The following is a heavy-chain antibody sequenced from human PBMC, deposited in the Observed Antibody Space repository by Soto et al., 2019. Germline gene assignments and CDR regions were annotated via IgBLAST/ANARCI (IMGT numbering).Heavy chain of an antibody. CDR1: GGSVSSGSYY. CDR2: IYYSGTT. D-gene: IGHD3-10*01. CDR3: ARVYYGQWQLPNWFAP. Sequence: QVQLQESGPGLVKPSETLSLTCTVSGGSVSSGSYYWSWIRQPPGKGLEWIGYIYYSGTTNYNPSITRRPTYSVHTPTTQLPLKLSSVTAADTAVYYCARVYYGQWQLPNWFAPCGQGTLVTVSS. V-gene: IGHV4-61*01. J-gene: IGHJ5*02.